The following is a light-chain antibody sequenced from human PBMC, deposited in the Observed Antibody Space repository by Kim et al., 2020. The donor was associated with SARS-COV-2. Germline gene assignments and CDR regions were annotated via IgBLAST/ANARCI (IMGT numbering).Light chain of an antibody. CDR3: QQYNNWPYT. CDR1: QSVSSN. CDR2: AAS. J-gene: IGKJ2*01. Sequence: EIVMTQSPATLSVSPGERATLSCRASQSVSSNVAWYQQKPGQAPRLLIYAASTRATGIPARFSSSGSGTEFTLTISSLQSEDFAVYYCQQYNNWPYTFGQGTNLE. V-gene: IGKV3-15*01.